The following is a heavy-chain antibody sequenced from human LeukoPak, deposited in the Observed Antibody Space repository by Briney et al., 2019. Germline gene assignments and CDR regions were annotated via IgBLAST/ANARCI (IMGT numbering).Heavy chain of an antibody. CDR1: GFTFSNAW. J-gene: IGHJ3*02. CDR2: IKSKTDGGTT. CDR3: TTDSVSGWLGPRPDAFDI. D-gene: IGHD3-22*01. V-gene: IGHV3-15*01. Sequence: GGSLRLSCAASGFTFSNAWMSWVRQAPGKGLEWVGRIKSKTDGGTTDYAAPVKGRFTISRDDSKNTLYLQMNSLKTEDTAVYYCTTDSVSGWLGPRPDAFDIWGQGTMVTVSS.